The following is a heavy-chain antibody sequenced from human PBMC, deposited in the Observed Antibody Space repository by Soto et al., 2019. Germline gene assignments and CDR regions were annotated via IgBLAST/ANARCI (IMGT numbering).Heavy chain of an antibody. V-gene: IGHV1-3*01. J-gene: IGHJ3*02. CDR3: ARDTETLGPRANDALDI. CDR2: INAGSGNT. CDR1: GYTFSAYT. Sequence: QAQLVQSGAEMKKPGASVKVSCKATGYTFSAYTMNWVRQAHGQSLEWMGWINAGSGNTKYSQNFQGRVSINRDTSASTVYMELTGQTAEDTAVYYCARDTETLGPRANDALDIWGQGTMVTVSS. D-gene: IGHD3-3*02.